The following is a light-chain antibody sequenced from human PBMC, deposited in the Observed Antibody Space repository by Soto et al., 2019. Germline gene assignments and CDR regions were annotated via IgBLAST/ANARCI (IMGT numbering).Light chain of an antibody. V-gene: IGLV2-14*01. CDR1: ISDVGSYNY. J-gene: IGLJ3*02. CDR2: EVS. Sequence: LTQPSSVSGSPGHSITISCTGTISDVGSYNYVSWYQQHPGKAPKLIIYEVSHRPSGVSYRFSGSKSANTASLTISGLPAEDEADYYCSPSTSDVSLLFGRGKKLTVL. CDR3: SPSTSDVSLL.